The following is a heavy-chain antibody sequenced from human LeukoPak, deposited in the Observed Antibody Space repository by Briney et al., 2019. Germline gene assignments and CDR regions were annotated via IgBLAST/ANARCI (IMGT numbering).Heavy chain of an antibody. Sequence: GGSLRLSCAASGFTFSSYWMSWVRQAPGKGLEWVSGISWNSGSIGYADSVKGRFTISRDNAKNSLYLQMNSLRAEDTALYYCAKGRTIAAVAFDIWGQGTMVTVSS. CDR1: GFTFSSYW. CDR2: ISWNSGSI. CDR3: AKGRTIAAVAFDI. J-gene: IGHJ3*02. V-gene: IGHV3-9*01. D-gene: IGHD6-13*01.